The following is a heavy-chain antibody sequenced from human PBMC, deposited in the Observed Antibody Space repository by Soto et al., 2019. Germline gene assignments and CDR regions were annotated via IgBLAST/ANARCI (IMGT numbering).Heavy chain of an antibody. CDR3: ARFTYYDFWSGSSDWFDP. D-gene: IGHD3-3*01. Sequence: GESLKISCKGSGYGFTSYWIGWVRQMPGKGLEWTGIIYPGDSDTRYSPSFQGQVTISADKSISTAYLQWSSLKASDTAMYYCARFTYYDFWSGSSDWFDPWGQGTLVTVSS. CDR1: GYGFTSYW. J-gene: IGHJ5*02. CDR2: IYPGDSDT. V-gene: IGHV5-51*01.